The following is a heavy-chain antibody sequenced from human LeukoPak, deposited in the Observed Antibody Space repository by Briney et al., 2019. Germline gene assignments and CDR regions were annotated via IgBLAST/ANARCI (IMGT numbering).Heavy chain of an antibody. J-gene: IGHJ4*02. CDR1: GYTFTGYY. CDR2: INPNSGGT. CDR3: ARAPTYYYDSSGSYYFDY. Sequence: ASVKVSCKASGYTFTGYYMHWVRQAPGQGLGWMGWINPNSGGTNYAQKFQGRVTMTRDTSISTAYMELSRLRSDDTAVYYCARAPTYYYDSSGSYYFDYWGQGTLVTVSS. D-gene: IGHD3-22*01. V-gene: IGHV1-2*02.